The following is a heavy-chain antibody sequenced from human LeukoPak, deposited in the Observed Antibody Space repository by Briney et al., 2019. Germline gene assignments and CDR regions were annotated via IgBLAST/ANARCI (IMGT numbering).Heavy chain of an antibody. CDR2: ISTYNGNT. CDR3: ATHITAVPY. J-gene: IGHJ4*02. D-gene: IGHD6-13*01. Sequence: ISWVRQAPGQGLEWMGWISTYNGNTKYAQKLQGRVTLTTDTSTSTAYMELRSLRSDDTAVYYCATHITAVPYWGQGTLVTVSS. V-gene: IGHV1-18*01.